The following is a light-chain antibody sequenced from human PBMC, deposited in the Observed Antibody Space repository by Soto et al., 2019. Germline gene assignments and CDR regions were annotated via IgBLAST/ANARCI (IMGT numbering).Light chain of an antibody. CDR3: QQYGVSPT. Sequence: EIILTQSPDTLSLSPGERSTLSFMASQTVSSNYLAWCQQRPGQAPRLLIYGASTRAAGIPDRFSGSGSGTDFTLTISRLEPEDFAVYYCQQYGVSPTFGGGTKVDIK. V-gene: IGKV3-20*01. J-gene: IGKJ4*01. CDR2: GAS. CDR1: QTVSSNY.